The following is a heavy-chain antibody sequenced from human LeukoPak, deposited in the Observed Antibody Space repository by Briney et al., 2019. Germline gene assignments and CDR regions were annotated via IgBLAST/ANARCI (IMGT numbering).Heavy chain of an antibody. J-gene: IGHJ6*03. Sequence: ASVKVSCKASGYTFTGYYMHWVRHAPGQGLEWMGWINPNSGGTNYAQKFQGRVTMTRATSISTAYMELSRLRSDDTAVYYCARDPSSSYYYYYMDVWGKGTTVTVSS. CDR3: ARDPSSSYYYYYMDV. V-gene: IGHV1-2*02. D-gene: IGHD2-2*01. CDR2: INPNSGGT. CDR1: GYTFTGYY.